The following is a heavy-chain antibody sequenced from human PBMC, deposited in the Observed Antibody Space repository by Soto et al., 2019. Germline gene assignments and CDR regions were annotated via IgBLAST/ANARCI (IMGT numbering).Heavy chain of an antibody. CDR2: INPITGGT. Sequence: QVQLVQSGAEVKRPGASVTVSCKASGYTFTSYYIHWVRQAPEQGLEWMGWINPITGGTNYAPKFQGRVTMTRDASITTAYMELSRLRSDDTAVYYCARNYYDSSDRDYLDYWGQGTPVTVSS. D-gene: IGHD3-22*01. J-gene: IGHJ4*02. CDR1: GYTFTSYY. CDR3: ARNYYDSSDRDYLDY. V-gene: IGHV1-2*02.